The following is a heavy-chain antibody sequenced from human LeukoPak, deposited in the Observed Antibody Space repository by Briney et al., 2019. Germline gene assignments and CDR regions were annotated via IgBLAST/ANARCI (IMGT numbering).Heavy chain of an antibody. Sequence: SVKVSCKASGFTFTSSAVQWVRQARGQRLEWIGWIVVGSGNTNYAQKFQERVTITRDMSTSTAYMELSSLRSEDTAVYYCAALGLGIHYGIGAFDIWGQGTMVTVSS. V-gene: IGHV1-58*01. J-gene: IGHJ3*02. CDR3: AALGLGIHYGIGAFDI. D-gene: IGHD4-17*01. CDR1: GFTFTSSA. CDR2: IVVGSGNT.